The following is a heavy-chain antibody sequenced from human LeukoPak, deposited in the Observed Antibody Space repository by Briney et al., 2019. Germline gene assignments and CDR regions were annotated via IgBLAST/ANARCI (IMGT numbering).Heavy chain of an antibody. Sequence: PGGSLRLSCAASGFTFSSYGMSWVRQAPGKGLEWVSAISGSGGSTYYADSVKGRFTISRDNSKNTLYLQMNSLRAEDTAVYYCAKDLKIGDLLSFYGSGSYYRNDYWGQGTLVTVSS. J-gene: IGHJ4*02. CDR3: AKDLKIGDLLSFYGSGSYYRNDY. V-gene: IGHV3-23*01. CDR2: ISGSGGST. CDR1: GFTFSSYG. D-gene: IGHD3-10*01.